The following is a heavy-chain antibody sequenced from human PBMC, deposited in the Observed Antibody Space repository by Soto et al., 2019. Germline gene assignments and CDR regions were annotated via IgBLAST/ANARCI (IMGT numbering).Heavy chain of an antibody. Sequence: GGSLSLSCGALGFTFSSYAMSWVRQASGKGLEWVSAVSGSGGSTYYADSVKGRFTISRDNSKNTLYLQMNSLRAEDTAAYYCEKDFYWEWLNYYMEVWGKGTTVTVSS. CDR2: VSGSGGST. CDR3: EKDFYWEWLNYYMEV. CDR1: GFTFSSYA. V-gene: IGHV3-23*01. D-gene: IGHD3-3*01. J-gene: IGHJ6*03.